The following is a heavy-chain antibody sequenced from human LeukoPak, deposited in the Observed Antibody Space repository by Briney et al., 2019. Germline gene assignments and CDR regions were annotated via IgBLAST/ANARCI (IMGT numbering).Heavy chain of an antibody. CDR1: GFTFSSYG. CDR2: ISHDGSNK. V-gene: IGHV3-30*18. J-gene: IGHJ4*02. D-gene: IGHD3-22*01. CDR3: AKDGLSGSAQRYFFDY. Sequence: SLRLSCPASGFTFSSYGMHWVRQAPGTRLEWVAIISHDGSNKYYADSVKGRFTISRDNSKNSLYLQMNSPRAEDTAVYYCAKDGLSGSAQRYFFDYWGQGSLVIVSS.